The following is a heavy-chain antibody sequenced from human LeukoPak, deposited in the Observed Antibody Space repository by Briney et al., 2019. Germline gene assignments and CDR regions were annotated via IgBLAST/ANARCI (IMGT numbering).Heavy chain of an antibody. V-gene: IGHV3-21*01. J-gene: IGHJ4*02. CDR2: ISSSGSYI. CDR1: GFTFSIYS. D-gene: IGHD6-13*01. CDR3: AREDASSWDY. Sequence: GGSLRLSCAASGFTFSIYSMDWVRQAPGKGLEWVSSISSSGSYIYYADSLKGRFTISRDNAKNSLYLQMNSLRAEDTAVYYCAREDASSWDYWGQGTLVTVSS.